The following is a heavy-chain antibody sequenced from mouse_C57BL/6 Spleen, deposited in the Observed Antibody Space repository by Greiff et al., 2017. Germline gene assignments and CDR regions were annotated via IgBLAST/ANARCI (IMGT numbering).Heavy chain of an antibody. D-gene: IGHD2-2*01. CDR3: ARRDGYDDAMDY. Sequence: QVQLQQPGAELVKPGASVKLSCKASGYTFTSYWMQWVKQRPGQGLEWIGEIDPSDSYTNYNQKFKGKATLTVDTSSSTAYMQLSSLTSEGSTIYYCARRDGYDDAMDYWGQGTSVTVSS. V-gene: IGHV1-50*01. CDR2: IDPSDSYT. J-gene: IGHJ4*01. CDR1: GYTFTSYW.